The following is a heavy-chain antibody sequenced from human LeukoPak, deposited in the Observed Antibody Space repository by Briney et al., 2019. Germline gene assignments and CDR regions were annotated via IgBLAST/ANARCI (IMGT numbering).Heavy chain of an antibody. D-gene: IGHD1-14*01. CDR1: GLSFGFYA. CDR3: AKDFVRYNIQFDY. J-gene: IGHJ4*02. Sequence: GGSLRLSCAASGLSFGFYAMSWVRQAPGKGLEWVSSISGGGAGTYYADSVRGRFTISRDNSKNTLYLQMDSLRAEDTALYYCAKDFVRYNIQFDYWGQGALVTVSS. CDR2: ISGGGAGT. V-gene: IGHV3-23*01.